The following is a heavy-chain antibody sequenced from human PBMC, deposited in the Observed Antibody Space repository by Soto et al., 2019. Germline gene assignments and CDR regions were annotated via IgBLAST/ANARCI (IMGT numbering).Heavy chain of an antibody. J-gene: IGHJ4*02. CDR2: IYYSGTT. V-gene: IGHV4-39*01. CDR1: GDSIRSGSYH. D-gene: IGHD2-21*01. CDR3: VRHVGDRLWYFDY. Sequence: PSETLFLTCTVSGDSIRSGSYHWAWIRQPPGKGLEYIASIYYSGTTYYNPSLKSRVTISVDTSRNQVSVKVGSVTAADTAAYFCVRHVGDRLWYFDYWGQGTLVTVSS.